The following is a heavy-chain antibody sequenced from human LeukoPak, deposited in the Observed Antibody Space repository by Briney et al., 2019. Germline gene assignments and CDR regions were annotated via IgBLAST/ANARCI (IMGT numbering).Heavy chain of an antibody. D-gene: IGHD6-19*01. CDR3: AKDASYSSGWDLFDY. CDR2: ISGSGGST. CDR1: GFTFSSYA. Sequence: PGGSLRLCCAASGFTFSSYAMSWVRQATGKGLEWVSAISGSGGSTYYADSVKGRFTISRDNSKNTLYLQMNSLRAEDTAVYYCAKDASYSSGWDLFDYWGQGTLVTVSS. V-gene: IGHV3-23*01. J-gene: IGHJ4*02.